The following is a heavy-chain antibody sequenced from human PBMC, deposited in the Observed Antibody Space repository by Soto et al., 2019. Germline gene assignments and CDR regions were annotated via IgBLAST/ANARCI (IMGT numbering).Heavy chain of an antibody. V-gene: IGHV1-69*01. J-gene: IGHJ6*02. CDR1: GGTFSSYA. CDR3: ARNDIVVVPAAITTSNYYYYGMDV. D-gene: IGHD2-2*02. CDR2: IIPIFGTA. Sequence: QVQLVQSGAEVKKPGSSVKVSCKASGGTFSSYAISWVRQAPGQGLDWMGGIIPIFGTANSAQKFQGRVTITADESTSTAYMELSSLRSEDTAVYYCARNDIVVVPAAITTSNYYYYGMDVWGQGTTVTVSS.